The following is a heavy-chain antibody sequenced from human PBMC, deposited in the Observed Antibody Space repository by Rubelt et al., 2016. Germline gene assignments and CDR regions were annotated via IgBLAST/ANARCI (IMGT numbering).Heavy chain of an antibody. Sequence: QVQLVQSGAEVKKPGASVKVSCKDSGYTFTGYYLHWVRQAPGPGLEWKGWINLTRGGTNYAQKFQGRVTISADESTSTAYMELSSLRSEDAAVYYCARKSYGDTGYYFDYWGQGTLVTVSS. CDR1: GYTFTGYY. D-gene: IGHD4-17*01. J-gene: IGHJ4*02. CDR2: INLTRGGT. CDR3: ARKSYGDTGYYFDY. V-gene: IGHV1-2*02.